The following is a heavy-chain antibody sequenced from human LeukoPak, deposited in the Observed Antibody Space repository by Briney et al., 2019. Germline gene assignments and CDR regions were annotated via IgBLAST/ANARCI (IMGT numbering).Heavy chain of an antibody. CDR3: ARDDIAAAGNIDY. V-gene: IGHV3-66*02. Sequence: GGSLRLSCAPSGFTVSSNYMGWVRQAPGKGLEWVSVIYSGGSTYHADSVEGRFTISRDNSKNTLYLQMNSLRAEDTAVYYCARDDIAAAGNIDYWGQGTLVTVSS. CDR2: IYSGGST. D-gene: IGHD6-13*01. CDR1: GFTVSSNY. J-gene: IGHJ4*02.